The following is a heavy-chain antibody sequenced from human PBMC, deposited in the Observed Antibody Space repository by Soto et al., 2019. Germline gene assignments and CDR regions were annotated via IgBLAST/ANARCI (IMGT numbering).Heavy chain of an antibody. CDR2: MNPNSGDT. D-gene: IGHD2-2*02. CDR1: GNTFTSYD. Sequence: ASVKVSWKASGNTFTSYDINWVRQAAGQGLERMGWMNPNSGDTGYAQKFQGRVTMTRSTSISTAYMELSSLRSEDTAVYYCARYRGSGSIFDIWGQGTMVTVSS. V-gene: IGHV1-8*01. J-gene: IGHJ3*02. CDR3: ARYRGSGSIFDI.